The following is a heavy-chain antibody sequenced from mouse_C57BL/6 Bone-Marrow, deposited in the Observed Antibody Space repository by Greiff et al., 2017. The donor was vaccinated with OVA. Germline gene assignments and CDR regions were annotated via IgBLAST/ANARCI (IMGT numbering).Heavy chain of an antibody. CDR3: ARETAQVPYYFDC. CDR1: GYTFTSYG. CDR2: IYPRSGNT. D-gene: IGHD3-2*02. Sequence: QVQLQQSGAELARPGASVKLSCKASGYTFTSYGISWVKQRTGQGLEWIGEIYPRSGNTYYNEKFKGKATLTADKSSSTAYMELRSLTSEDSAVYFCARETAQVPYYFDCWGKGTTLTVSS. J-gene: IGHJ2*01. V-gene: IGHV1-81*01.